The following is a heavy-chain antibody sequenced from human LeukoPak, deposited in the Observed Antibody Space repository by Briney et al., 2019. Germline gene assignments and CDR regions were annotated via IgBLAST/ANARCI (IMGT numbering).Heavy chain of an antibody. D-gene: IGHD2-15*01. V-gene: IGHV3-49*03. CDR1: GFTFGDYA. CDR3: TRDVVPGYCSGGSCYSFQH. J-gene: IGHJ1*01. CDR2: IRSKAYGGTT. Sequence: PGGSLRLSCTASGFTFGDYAMSWFRQAPGKGLEGGGFIRSKAYGGTTEYAASVKGRFTISRDDSKSIAYLQMNSLKTEDTAVYYCTRDVVPGYCSGGSCYSFQHWGQGTLVTVSS.